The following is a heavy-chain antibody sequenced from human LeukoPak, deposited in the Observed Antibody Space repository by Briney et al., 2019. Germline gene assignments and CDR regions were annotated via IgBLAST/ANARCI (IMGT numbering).Heavy chain of an antibody. CDR1: GFTFNDYY. Sequence: PGGSLRLSCTGSGFTFNDYYMSWVRQAPGKGLEWLSFISAGGYPIYYADSVRGRFTISRDTAKNSLYLQMNSLRVGDTAAYYCVMTAGPPTDHWGQGALVTVSS. V-gene: IGHV3-11*04. CDR3: VMTAGPPTDH. CDR2: ISAGGYPI. J-gene: IGHJ4*01.